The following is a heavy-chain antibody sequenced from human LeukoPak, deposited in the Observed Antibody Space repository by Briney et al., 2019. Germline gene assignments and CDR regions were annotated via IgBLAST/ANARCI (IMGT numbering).Heavy chain of an antibody. CDR2: IYTSGST. D-gene: IGHD2/OR15-2a*01. Sequence: SETLSLTCTVSGGSISSYYWSWIRQPAGKGLEWIGRIYTSGSTNYNPSLKSRVTMSVDTSKNQFSLKLSSVTAADTAVYYCASRPPDETYFAVFDYWGQGTLVTVSS. CDR3: ASRPPDETYFAVFDY. J-gene: IGHJ4*02. CDR1: GGSISSYY. V-gene: IGHV4-4*07.